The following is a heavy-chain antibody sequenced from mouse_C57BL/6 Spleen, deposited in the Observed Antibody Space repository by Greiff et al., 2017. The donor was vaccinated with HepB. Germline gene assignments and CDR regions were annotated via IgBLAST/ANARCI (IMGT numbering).Heavy chain of an antibody. Sequence: QVQLQQPGAELVKPGASVKLSCKASGYTFTSYWMHWVKQRPGQGLEWIGMIHPNSGSTNYNEKFKSKATLTVDKSSSTAYMQLSSLTSEDSAVYYCAREDSNYWFAYWGQGTLVTVSA. CDR2: IHPNSGST. V-gene: IGHV1-64*01. J-gene: IGHJ3*01. D-gene: IGHD2-5*01. CDR3: AREDSNYWFAY. CDR1: GYTFTSYW.